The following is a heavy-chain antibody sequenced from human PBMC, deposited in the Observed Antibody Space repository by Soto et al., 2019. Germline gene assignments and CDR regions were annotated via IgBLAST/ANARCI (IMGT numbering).Heavy chain of an antibody. CDR3: ARSLRGVIIDFDS. D-gene: IGHD3-10*01. J-gene: IGHJ4*02. Sequence: EVQLLESGGGLVQPGGSLRLSCAASGFTFSSNAMSWVRQAPGKGLEWVSAISGTTDNTYYADSVKGRFTIPRDNSKNTLYLQMNSLRAEDTALYYCARSLRGVIIDFDSWGQGTLVTVSS. CDR2: ISGTTDNT. CDR1: GFTFSSNA. V-gene: IGHV3-23*01.